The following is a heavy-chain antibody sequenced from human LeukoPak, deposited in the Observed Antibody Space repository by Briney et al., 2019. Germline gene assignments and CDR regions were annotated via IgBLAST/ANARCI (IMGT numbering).Heavy chain of an antibody. D-gene: IGHD2-15*01. CDR2: IKQDGSEK. CDR3: ARYPSYCSGGRCYLGH. J-gene: IGHJ4*02. Sequence: GGSLRLSCAASGFTFSSYWINWVRQAPGKGLEWVANIKQDGSEKYYADSVKGRFTISRDNGKNSLYLQMNSLRAEDTAVYYCARYPSYCSGGRCYLGHWGQGTLVTVSS. CDR1: GFTFSSYW. V-gene: IGHV3-7*03.